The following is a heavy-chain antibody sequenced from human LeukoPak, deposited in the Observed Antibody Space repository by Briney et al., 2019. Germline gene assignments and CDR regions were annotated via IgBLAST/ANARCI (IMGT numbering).Heavy chain of an antibody. D-gene: IGHD2-15*01. CDR3: ARPVVELAGWYYFDY. J-gene: IGHJ4*02. CDR2: IYYSGST. CDR1: GGSISSSSYY. Sequence: SETLSLTCTVSGGSISSSSYYWGWIRQPPGKGLEWIGSIYYSGSTYYNPSLKSRVTISVDTSKNQFSLKLSSVTAADTAVYYCARPVVELAGWYYFDYWGQGTLVTVSS. V-gene: IGHV4-39*01.